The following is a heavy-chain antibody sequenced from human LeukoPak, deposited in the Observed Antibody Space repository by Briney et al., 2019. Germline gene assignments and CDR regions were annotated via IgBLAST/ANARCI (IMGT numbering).Heavy chain of an antibody. CDR2: ISSTSSYT. D-gene: IGHD6-13*01. CDR3: AISPSSITAAGSATDY. V-gene: IGHV3-11*03. J-gene: IGHJ4*02. Sequence: GGSLRLSCVVSGIPFSDYYMNWIRQAPGKGLEWISYISSTSSYTDYADSVKGRFTISRDNAQNALFLQMNSLRVEDTAVYYCAISPSSITAAGSATDYWGQGTLVTVSS. CDR1: GIPFSDYY.